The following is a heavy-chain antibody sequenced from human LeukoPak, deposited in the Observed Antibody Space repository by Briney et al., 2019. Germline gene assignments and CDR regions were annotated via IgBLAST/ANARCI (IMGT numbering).Heavy chain of an antibody. CDR3: AREGVGGSYYKDVDY. V-gene: IGHV3-21*01. J-gene: IGHJ4*02. CDR2: ISSSSSYI. Sequence: QAGGSLRLSCAASGFTFSSYSMNWVRQAPGKGLEWASPISSSSSYIYYADSVKGRFTISRDNAKNSLYLQMNSLRAEDTAVYYCAREGVGGSYYKDVDYWGQGTLVTVSS. CDR1: GFTFSSYS. D-gene: IGHD1-26*01.